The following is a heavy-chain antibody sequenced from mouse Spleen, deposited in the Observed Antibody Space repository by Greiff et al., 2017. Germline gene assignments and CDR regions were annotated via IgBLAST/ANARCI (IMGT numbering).Heavy chain of an antibody. J-gene: IGHJ3*01. CDR3: ASDREDGSPFAY. CDR2: IWGGGST. Sequence: VQLQQSGPGLVAPSQTLSITCTVSGFSLTSYGVDWVRQSPGKGLEWLGVIWGGGSTNYNSALKSRLSISTDNSKSQVFLKMNSLQTDDTAMYYCASDREDGSPFAYWGQGTLVTVSA. V-gene: IGHV2-6*01. CDR1: GFSLTSYG. D-gene: IGHD1-1*02.